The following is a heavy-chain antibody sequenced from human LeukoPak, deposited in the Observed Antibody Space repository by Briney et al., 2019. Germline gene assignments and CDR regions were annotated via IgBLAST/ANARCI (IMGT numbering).Heavy chain of an antibody. D-gene: IGHD6-6*01. CDR3: ARDWYSSSPYWYFDL. Sequence: GGSLRLSCAASGFTFSSYWMSWVRQAPGKGLESVANIKQDESEKYYVDSVKGRFTISRDNAKKSLYLQMNSLGAEDTAVYYCARDWYSSSPYWYFDLWGRGTLVTVSS. CDR1: GFTFSSYW. CDR2: IKQDESEK. V-gene: IGHV3-7*01. J-gene: IGHJ2*01.